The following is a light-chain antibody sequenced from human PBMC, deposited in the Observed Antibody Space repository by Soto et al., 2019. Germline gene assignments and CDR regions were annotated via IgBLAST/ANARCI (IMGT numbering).Light chain of an antibody. Sequence: EIVMAQSPATLSVSPGERVTLSCRASQSVSSNLAWYQQKPGPAPRIRIYSASTRATGIPASFSDTGSWTEFNLTISRLQSEDFAFYSCQQYNSWFSWTFGQGTKGDFK. CDR1: QSVSSN. V-gene: IGKV3-15*01. CDR3: QQYNSWFSWT. CDR2: SAS. J-gene: IGKJ1*01.